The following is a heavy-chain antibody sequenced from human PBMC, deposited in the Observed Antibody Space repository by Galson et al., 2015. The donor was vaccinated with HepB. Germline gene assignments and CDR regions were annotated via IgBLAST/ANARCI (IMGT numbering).Heavy chain of an antibody. D-gene: IGHD2-2*01. CDR1: GYTFTSYG. CDR3: ARDSPTLSHCSSTSCYGAGYHYYYMDV. Sequence: SVKVSCKASGYTFTSYGISWVRQAPGQGLEWMGWISVYSGDTNYAQEIQGRVTMTTDTSTSTAYMELRSLRSDDTAVYYCARDSPTLSHCSSTSCYGAGYHYYYMDVWGRGTTVTVSS. J-gene: IGHJ6*03. V-gene: IGHV1-18*01. CDR2: ISVYSGDT.